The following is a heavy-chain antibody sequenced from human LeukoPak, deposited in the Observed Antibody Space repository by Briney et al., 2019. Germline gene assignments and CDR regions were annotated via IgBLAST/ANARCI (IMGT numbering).Heavy chain of an antibody. J-gene: IGHJ4*02. V-gene: IGHV3-23*01. Sequence: SGGSLRLSCATSGFTFATYAMNWVRQAPGKGLEWVSGFSGSGGSTSYADSVKGRFTISRDSSKNTLYLQMDSLRADDTAVYYCAKDRCSRTNCYLFDFWGQGTLVTVSS. D-gene: IGHD2-2*01. CDR2: FSGSGGST. CDR1: GFTFATYA. CDR3: AKDRCSRTNCYLFDF.